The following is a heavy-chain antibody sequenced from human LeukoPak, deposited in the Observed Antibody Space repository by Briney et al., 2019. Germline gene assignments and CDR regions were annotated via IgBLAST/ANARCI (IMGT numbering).Heavy chain of an antibody. CDR2: ISSSSNYI. CDR1: GFTFSTYI. J-gene: IGHJ6*03. Sequence: GGSLTLSCAASGFTFSTYIMNWVRQAPGKGLEWVSSISSSSNYIYYADSVKGRFTISRDNAKNSLYLQMNSLRAEDTAVYYCASSSGWFRLYYYYYMDVWGKGTTVTVSS. CDR3: ASSSGWFRLYYYYYMDV. V-gene: IGHV3-21*01. D-gene: IGHD6-19*01.